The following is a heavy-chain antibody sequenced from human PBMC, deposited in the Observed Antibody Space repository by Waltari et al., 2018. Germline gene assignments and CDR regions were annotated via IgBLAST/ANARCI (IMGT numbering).Heavy chain of an antibody. CDR3: ARHGGYFSNFDY. D-gene: IGHD2-21*01. CDR1: GGSISTIGYY. CDR2: IYHRGTT. V-gene: IGHV4-39*01. J-gene: IGHJ4*02. Sequence: QLQLQESGPGLVKPSETLSLTCTVSGGSISTIGYYWAWVRQPPGKGLEWIGTIYHRGTTYYNPSLGSRVTISVDTSRNQFALKLRSVTAADTAVYYCARHGGYFSNFDYWGQGTLVTVSS.